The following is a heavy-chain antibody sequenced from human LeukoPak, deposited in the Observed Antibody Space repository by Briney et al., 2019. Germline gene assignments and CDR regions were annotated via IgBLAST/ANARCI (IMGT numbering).Heavy chain of an antibody. CDR1: GFTFSNYW. Sequence: GGSLRLSCAASGFTFSNYWMHWVRQAPGKGLEWVSAISGSGGSTYYADSVKGRFTISRDNSKNTLYLQMNSLRAEDTAVYYCAKDRSSSWYYFDYWGQGTLVTVSS. J-gene: IGHJ4*02. CDR2: ISGSGGST. CDR3: AKDRSSSWYYFDY. D-gene: IGHD6-13*01. V-gene: IGHV3-23*01.